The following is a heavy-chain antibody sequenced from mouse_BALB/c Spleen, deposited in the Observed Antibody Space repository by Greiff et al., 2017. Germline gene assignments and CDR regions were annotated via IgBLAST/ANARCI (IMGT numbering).Heavy chain of an antibody. CDR1: GFSLTSYG. V-gene: IGHV2-9*02. J-gene: IGHJ1*01. D-gene: IGHD1-1*01. CDR2: IWAGGST. CDR3: ARDKSPGDYYGSGDWYFDV. Sequence: QVQLKQSGPGLVAPSQSLSITCTVSGFSLTSYGVHWVRQPPGKGLEWLGVIWAGGSTNYNSALMSRLSISKDNSKSQVFLKMNSLQTDDTAMYYCARDKSPGDYYGSGDWYFDVWGAGTTVTVSS.